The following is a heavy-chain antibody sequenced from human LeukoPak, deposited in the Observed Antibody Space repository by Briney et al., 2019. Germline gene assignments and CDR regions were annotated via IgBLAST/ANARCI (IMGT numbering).Heavy chain of an antibody. Sequence: GGSLRLSCAASGFTFSSYAMHWVRQAPGKGLEWVAVISYDGSNKYYADSVKGRFTISRDNSKNTLYLQMNSLRAEDTAVYYCARAIYGYCSSTSCYRDAFDIWGQGTMVTVSS. V-gene: IGHV3-30-3*01. CDR2: ISYDGSNK. CDR3: ARAIYGYCSSTSCYRDAFDI. CDR1: GFTFSSYA. D-gene: IGHD2-2*02. J-gene: IGHJ3*02.